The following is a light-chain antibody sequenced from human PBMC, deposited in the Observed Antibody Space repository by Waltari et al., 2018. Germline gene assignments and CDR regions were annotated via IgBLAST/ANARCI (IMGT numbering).Light chain of an antibody. Sequence: DIVMTQSPDSLAVSLGERATTNCKSSQSVLYNSDNKNYLAWYQQKPGHPPKLLIYWASTRESGVPDRFSGSGSGTDFTLTISSLQAEDVALYYCQQYYSIPFTFGPGTKLDIK. CDR3: QQYYSIPFT. CDR1: QSVLYNSDNKNY. CDR2: WAS. J-gene: IGKJ3*01. V-gene: IGKV4-1*01.